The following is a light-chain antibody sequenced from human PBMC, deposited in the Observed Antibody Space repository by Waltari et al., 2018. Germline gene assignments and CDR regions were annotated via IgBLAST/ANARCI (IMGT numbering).Light chain of an antibody. CDR3: QQYDISPLT. CDR2: GTF. CDR1: QTIRTTS. J-gene: IGKJ4*01. Sequence: EIVLTQSPGTLSLSPGEGATLSCRTSQTIRTTSLAWSQHKPGQAPTLLIYGTFSRATGIPDRFTGSGSGTDFSLTISSLEAEDFATYYCQQYDISPLTFGGGTKVEIK. V-gene: IGKV3-20*01.